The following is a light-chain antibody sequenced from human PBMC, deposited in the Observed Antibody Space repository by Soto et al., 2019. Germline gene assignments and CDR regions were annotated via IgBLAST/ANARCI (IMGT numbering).Light chain of an antibody. J-gene: IGKJ1*01. CDR1: QSVCGSS. CDR2: DTS. V-gene: IGKV3-20*01. Sequence: ETVLTQSPGTMSLSPGEIATVSCRASQSVCGSSLALYQQRPGQSHRLLIYDTSKRATCIPDRFSGSGSGTDSTLTISGLEPEDFAVYYCQQYQISTRTFGQGTKVEIK. CDR3: QQYQISTRT.